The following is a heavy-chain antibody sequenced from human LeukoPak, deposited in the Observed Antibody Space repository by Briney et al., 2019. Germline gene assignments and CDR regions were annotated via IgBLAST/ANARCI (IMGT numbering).Heavy chain of an antibody. D-gene: IGHD2-15*01. J-gene: IGHJ4*02. CDR3: ARLLRGYCSGGSCYSYFDY. CDR2: INPNSGGT. V-gene: IGHV1-2*02. Sequence: ASVKVSCKTSGYTFTGYYMHWVRQAPGQGLEWMGWINPNSGGTNYAQKFQGRVTMTRDTSISTAYMELSRLRSDDTAVYYCARLLRGYCSGGSCYSYFDYWGQGTLVTVSS. CDR1: GYTFTGYY.